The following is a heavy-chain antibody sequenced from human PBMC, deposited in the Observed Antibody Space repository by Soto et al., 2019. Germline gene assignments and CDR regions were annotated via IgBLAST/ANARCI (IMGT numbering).Heavy chain of an antibody. CDR2: IKRKSDGETT. V-gene: IGHV3-15*01. D-gene: IGHD7-27*01. CDR3: GTGSAFDI. CDR1: GFTFSNSY. Sequence: EVQLVESGGGLVKPGGSLRLSCAASGFTFSNSYMTWGRQTPGKGLEWLGRIKRKSDGETTDYAVPVKGRFTISRDDAKSTVYLQMNSLKPEDTAMYYCGTGSAFDIWGPGTMVTVSS. J-gene: IGHJ3*02.